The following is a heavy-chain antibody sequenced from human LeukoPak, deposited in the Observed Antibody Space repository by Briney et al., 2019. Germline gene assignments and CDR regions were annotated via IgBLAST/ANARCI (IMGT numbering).Heavy chain of an antibody. D-gene: IGHD1-14*01. Sequence: GASVKVCCKASGYTFTGYYMHWVRQAPGQGLEWMGWINPNSGGTNYAQKFQGRVTMTRDTSISTAYMELSRLRSDDTAVYYCARDSTSLWNHYYYYYMDVWGKGTTVTVSS. CDR2: INPNSGGT. J-gene: IGHJ6*03. CDR3: ARDSTSLWNHYYYYYMDV. CDR1: GYTFTGYY. V-gene: IGHV1-2*02.